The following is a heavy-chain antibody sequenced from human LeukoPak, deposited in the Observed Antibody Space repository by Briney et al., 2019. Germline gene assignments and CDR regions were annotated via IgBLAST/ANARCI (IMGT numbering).Heavy chain of an antibody. CDR3: TTALWFGELGYRYYFDY. V-gene: IGHV3-15*01. Sequence: GRSLRLSCAASGFTFSNAWMSWVRQAPGKGLEWVGRIKSKTDGGTTDYAATVKGRFTISRDDSKNTLYLQMNSLKTEDTAVYYCTTALWFGELGYRYYFDYWGQGTLVTVSS. D-gene: IGHD3-10*01. CDR2: IKSKTDGGTT. CDR1: GFTFSNAW. J-gene: IGHJ4*02.